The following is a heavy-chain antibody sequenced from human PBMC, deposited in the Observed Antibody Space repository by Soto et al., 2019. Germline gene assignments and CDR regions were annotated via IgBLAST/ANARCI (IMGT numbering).Heavy chain of an antibody. CDR1: GFTFSTAW. V-gene: IGHV3-15*01. J-gene: IGHJ5*02. CDR2: INSKTDGGST. CDR3: TADLRSPARRFEL. Sequence: EAQLVESGGGFVKPGESLRLSCSASGFTFSTAWMNWVRQAPVKWLELVCRINSKTDGGSTYYAAPVRGRFSISRDASEITLSLQMNSLKNEDTAVYYCTADLRSPARRFELWGQGTLVTVSS. D-gene: IGHD4-17*01.